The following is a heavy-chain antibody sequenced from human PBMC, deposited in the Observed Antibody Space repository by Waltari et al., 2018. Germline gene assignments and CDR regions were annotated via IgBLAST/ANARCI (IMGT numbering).Heavy chain of an antibody. Sequence: LSLTCTVSGVSISTSRYYWGWIRQPPGKGLDWIGSLHYGGSSYFNPSLKSRVTISVDTSKNQFSLKLTSVTAADTAVYYCATLPIPLELWYFDLWGRGTLVTVSS. D-gene: IGHD1-7*01. CDR1: GVSISTSRYY. CDR2: LHYGGSS. CDR3: ATLPIPLELWYFDL. V-gene: IGHV4-39*01. J-gene: IGHJ2*01.